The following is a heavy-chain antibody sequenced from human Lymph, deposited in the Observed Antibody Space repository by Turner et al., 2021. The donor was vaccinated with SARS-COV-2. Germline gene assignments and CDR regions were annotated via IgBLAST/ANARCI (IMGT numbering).Heavy chain of an antibody. Sequence: QVQLVESGGGVVQPGRSLRLSCAASGFTFSSYAMNWVLQAPGKGLEWVAVISYDGSNKYYAGSVKGRFTISRDNSKNTLYLQMNSLRAEDTAVYYCARDSGYEHYYFDYWGQGTLVTVSS. CDR1: GFTFSSYA. CDR3: ARDSGYEHYYFDY. D-gene: IGHD5-12*01. CDR2: ISYDGSNK. J-gene: IGHJ4*02. V-gene: IGHV3-30-3*01.